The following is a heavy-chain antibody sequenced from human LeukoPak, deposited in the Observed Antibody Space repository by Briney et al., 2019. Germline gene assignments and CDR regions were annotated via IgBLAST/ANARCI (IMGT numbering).Heavy chain of an antibody. CDR2: ISYDGSNK. CDR3: ARDQVALSIAVAATLDY. CDR1: PLTFSSYS. Sequence: PGGSLRLSCAASPLTFSSYSLNWVRQAPGKGLEWVAVISYDGSNKYYADSVKGRFTISRDNSKNTLYLQMNSLRAEDTAVYYCARDQVALSIAVAATLDYWGQGTLVTVSS. J-gene: IGHJ4*02. V-gene: IGHV3-30-3*01. D-gene: IGHD6-19*01.